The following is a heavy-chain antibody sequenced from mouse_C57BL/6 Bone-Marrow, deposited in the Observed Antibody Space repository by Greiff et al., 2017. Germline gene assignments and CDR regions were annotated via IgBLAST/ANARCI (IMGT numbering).Heavy chain of an antibody. CDR1: GFSLTSYG. Sequence: QVQLQQSGPGLVAPSQSLSLTCTVSGFSLTSYGVDWVRQPPGKGLEWLGVIWGGGSTNYNSALMSRLSTSKDNTKRHVFLTLHSLQTYDTATYYCAIFYDLFAYWGQGTLVTVSA. V-gene: IGHV2-9*01. CDR2: IWGGGST. D-gene: IGHD2-3*01. J-gene: IGHJ3*01. CDR3: AIFYDLFAY.